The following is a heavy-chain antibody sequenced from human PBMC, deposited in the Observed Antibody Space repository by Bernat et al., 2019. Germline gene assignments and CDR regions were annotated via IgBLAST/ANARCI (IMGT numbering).Heavy chain of an antibody. CDR2: LTGGGGST. J-gene: IGHJ4*02. Sequence: EVQLLESGGGLVQPGGSLRLSCAASGFTFNSFAMSLVRQSPGKGLEWVSSLTGGGGSTYYAGSVKGRFTIARDNSKSTLYLQMNSLRAEDTAVYYCARVSSEKYQTDIDYWGQGTLVTVSS. CDR1: GFTFNSFA. V-gene: IGHV3-23*01. CDR3: ARVSSEKYQTDIDY. D-gene: IGHD2-15*01.